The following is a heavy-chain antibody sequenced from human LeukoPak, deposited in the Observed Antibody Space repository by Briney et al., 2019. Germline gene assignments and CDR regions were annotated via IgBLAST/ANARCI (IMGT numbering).Heavy chain of an antibody. CDR2: IWYDGSNK. V-gene: IGHV3-30*02. CDR3: AGSFYDFWSGYSLGYYYYGMDV. CDR1: GFTFSSYG. J-gene: IGHJ6*02. Sequence: PGGSLRLSCTASGFTFSSYGMHWVRQAPGKGLEWVAVIWYDGSNKYYGDPVKGRFTISRDNSKNTLYLQMNSLRAEDTAVYYCAGSFYDFWSGYSLGYYYYGMDVWGQGTTVAVSS. D-gene: IGHD3-3*01.